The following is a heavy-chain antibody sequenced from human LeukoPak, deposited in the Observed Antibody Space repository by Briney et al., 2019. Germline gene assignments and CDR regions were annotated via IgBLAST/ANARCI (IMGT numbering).Heavy chain of an antibody. D-gene: IGHD1-26*01. V-gene: IGHV1-2*02. CDR3: ARDISGSYDY. CDR2: IIANTGGT. J-gene: IGHJ4*02. Sequence: ASVKVACKASEYTFTDYYIHWVRQAPGQGLEWMGLIIANTGGTHYAQNFQGRVTMTRDASISTAYMELSRLKSDDTALYYCARDISGSYDYWGQGTLVTVSS. CDR1: EYTFTDYY.